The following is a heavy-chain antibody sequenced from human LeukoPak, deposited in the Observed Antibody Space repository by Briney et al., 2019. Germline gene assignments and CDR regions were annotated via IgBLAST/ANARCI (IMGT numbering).Heavy chain of an antibody. CDR2: IYTSGST. CDR1: GGSISSYY. CDR3: AREGAYNWSGRDFDY. Sequence: SETLSLTCTVSGGSISSYYWSWIRQPAGKGLEWIGRIYTSGSTNYNPSLKSRVTMSVDTSKNQFSLKLSSVTAADTAVYYCAREGAYNWSGRDFDYWGQGTLVTVSS. D-gene: IGHD1-1*01. J-gene: IGHJ4*02. V-gene: IGHV4-4*07.